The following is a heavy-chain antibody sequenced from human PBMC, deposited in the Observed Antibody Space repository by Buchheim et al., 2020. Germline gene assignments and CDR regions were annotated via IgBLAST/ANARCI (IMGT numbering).Heavy chain of an antibody. CDR3: ARDLAKGSYFSWPLDY. V-gene: IGHV3-7*01. Sequence: EVQLVESGGGLVQPGGSLRLSCAASGFTFSNYWMSWVRQAPGKGLEWVANIKQDGSERYYVDSVKGRFTISRDNTKNSLFLQMSGLRAEDTAVYFCARDLAKGSYFSWPLDYWGQGTL. D-gene: IGHD3-10*01. CDR1: GFTFSNYW. CDR2: IKQDGSER. J-gene: IGHJ4*02.